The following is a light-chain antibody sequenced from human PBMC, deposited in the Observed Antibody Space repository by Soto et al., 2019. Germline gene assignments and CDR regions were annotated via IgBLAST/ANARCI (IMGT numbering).Light chain of an antibody. CDR1: QSISSY. V-gene: IGKV1-39*01. J-gene: IGKJ4*01. Sequence: DIQMTQSPSSLSASVGDRVTITCRASQSISSYLNWYQQKPGKAPKLLIYAASSLQSGVPPRFSGSGSGTDFTLTITSLQPEDFATYYCQQSYSTPLIFGGGTKVDIK. CDR2: AAS. CDR3: QQSYSTPLI.